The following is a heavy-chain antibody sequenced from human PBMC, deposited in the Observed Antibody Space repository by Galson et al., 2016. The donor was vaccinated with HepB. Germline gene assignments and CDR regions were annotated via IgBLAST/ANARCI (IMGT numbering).Heavy chain of an antibody. D-gene: IGHD3-10*01. Sequence: SGYTFTSYGISWVRQAPGQGLEWMGWINPNSGGTNYAQKFQGRVTMTRDTSISTAYMELSGLKSDDTAVYYCARVFTMVRGVTNTFYYYGMDVWGQGTTVTVSS. J-gene: IGHJ6*02. CDR3: ARVFTMVRGVTNTFYYYGMDV. CDR2: INPNSGGT. V-gene: IGHV1-2*02. CDR1: GYTFTSYG.